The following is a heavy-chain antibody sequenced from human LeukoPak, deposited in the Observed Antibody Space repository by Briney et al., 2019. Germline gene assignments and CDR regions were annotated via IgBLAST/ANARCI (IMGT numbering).Heavy chain of an antibody. Sequence: GGSLRLSCAASGFTFSTYAMSWVRQAPGKGLEWVSTISGSGVSTNYADSVTGRFTISRDNSKNTLYLQMNSLRAEDTAIYYCARDRVGATLYFDYWGQGTLVTVSS. D-gene: IGHD1-26*01. V-gene: IGHV3-23*01. CDR2: ISGSGVST. CDR3: ARDRVGATLYFDY. J-gene: IGHJ4*02. CDR1: GFTFSTYA.